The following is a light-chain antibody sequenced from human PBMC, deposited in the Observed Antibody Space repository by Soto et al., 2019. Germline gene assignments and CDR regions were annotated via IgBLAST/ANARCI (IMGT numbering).Light chain of an antibody. CDR1: QSVSSN. J-gene: IGKJ1*01. V-gene: IGKV3D-15*01. CDR3: QQYKNMLT. CDR2: GTS. Sequence: IVMTQSPDTLSVSPGERATLSCRASQSVSSNLAWYQQKPGQAPRLLIYGTSTRATGIPARFSGSGSGTEFTLTISSLQSEDFAVYYCQQYKNMLTFGQGTKVEIK.